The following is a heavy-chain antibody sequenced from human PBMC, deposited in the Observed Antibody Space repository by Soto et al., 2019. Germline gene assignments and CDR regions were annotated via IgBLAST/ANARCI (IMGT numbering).Heavy chain of an antibody. CDR2: IIPLFGTT. CDR1: GGAFNSSG. Sequence: SVKVSCKASGGAFNSSGISWVRQAPGQGLGWMGGIIPLFGTTNYARKLQGRVTITADESTSTVYMDLSSLTFDDTAVYYCARVRGSSWYNWFDLWGQGTLVTVSS. CDR3: ARVRGSSWYNWFDL. J-gene: IGHJ5*02. V-gene: IGHV1-69*13. D-gene: IGHD6-13*01.